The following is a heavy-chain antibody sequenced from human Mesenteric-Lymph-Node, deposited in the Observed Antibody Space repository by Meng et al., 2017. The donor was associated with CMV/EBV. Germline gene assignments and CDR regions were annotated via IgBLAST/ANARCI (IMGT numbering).Heavy chain of an antibody. V-gene: IGHV4-34*01. D-gene: IGHD4-23*01. Sequence: LRQWWPGRLNPSGPLPLTCPVVGGSFSVYYWSWIRQPPGKGLEWIGEINHSGSTNYNPSLKSRVTISVDTSKNQFSLKLSSVTAADTAVYYCARHQRWLKSEGGFNYWGQGTLVTVSS. CDR2: INHSGST. J-gene: IGHJ4*02. CDR1: GGSFSVYY. CDR3: ARHQRWLKSEGGFNY.